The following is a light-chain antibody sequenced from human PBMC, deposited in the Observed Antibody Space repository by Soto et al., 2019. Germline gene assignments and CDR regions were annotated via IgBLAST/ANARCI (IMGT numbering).Light chain of an antibody. Sequence: EIVLTQSPATLSLSPGERATLSCRASQSVSSYLAWYQQKPGQAPRLLIYDASNRATGIPARFSGSGSGTDFTLTISSPEPEDFAVYYCQVYGNSPMYTFGQGTRLEIK. J-gene: IGKJ2*01. CDR2: DAS. CDR3: QVYGNSPMYT. V-gene: IGKV3-11*01. CDR1: QSVSSY.